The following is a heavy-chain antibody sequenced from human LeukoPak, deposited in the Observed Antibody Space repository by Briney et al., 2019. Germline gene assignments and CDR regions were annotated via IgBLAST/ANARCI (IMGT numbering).Heavy chain of an antibody. Sequence: ASVKVSCKASVYTFTVYYMHWVRQAPGQGLEWMGWINPNSGGTNYAQKFQGRVTMTRDTSISTAYMELSRLRSDDTAVYYCARDPSLTYGDYFFDYWGQGTLVTVSS. V-gene: IGHV1-2*02. CDR2: INPNSGGT. CDR1: VYTFTVYY. CDR3: ARDPSLTYGDYFFDY. J-gene: IGHJ4*02. D-gene: IGHD4-17*01.